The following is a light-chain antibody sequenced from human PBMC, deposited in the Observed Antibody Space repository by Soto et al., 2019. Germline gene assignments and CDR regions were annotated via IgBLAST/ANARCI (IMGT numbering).Light chain of an antibody. J-gene: IGKJ4*01. V-gene: IGKV3-11*01. CDR1: QSVAGS. CDR3: QQRTNGLT. Sequence: EFVLTQSPATLSLSPGERAILSCRASQSVAGSLAWYQQRPGQAPRLLVYDASKRATGIPARFSGSGFGTDFTLTISSLEPEDFAVYYCQQRTNGLTFGGGTKVDI. CDR2: DAS.